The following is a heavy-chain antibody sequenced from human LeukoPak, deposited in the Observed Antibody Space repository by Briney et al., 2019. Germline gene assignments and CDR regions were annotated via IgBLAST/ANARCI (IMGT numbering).Heavy chain of an antibody. CDR3: ARDHSSSCQLFDY. CDR2: IIPIFGTA. J-gene: IGHJ4*02. V-gene: IGHV1-69*13. CDR1: GGTFSSYA. D-gene: IGHD6-13*01. Sequence: SVKVSCKASGGTFSSYAISWVRQAPGQGLEWMGGIIPIFGTANYAQKFQGRVTITADESTSTAYMELSSLRSDDTAVYYCARDHSSSCQLFDYWGQGTLVTVSS.